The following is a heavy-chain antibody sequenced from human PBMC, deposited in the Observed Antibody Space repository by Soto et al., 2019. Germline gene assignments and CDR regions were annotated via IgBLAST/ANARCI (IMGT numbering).Heavy chain of an antibody. CDR3: ASSSGYYFRLNY. D-gene: IGHD3-22*01. CDR1: GFTFSSYG. Sequence: PGGSLRLSCAASGFTFSSYGMHGVRQAPGKGLEWVAVISYDGRNKYYADSVKGRFTISRDNSKNTLYLQMNSRRAEDTAVYYCASSSGYYFRLNYWGHGTLVTVSS. CDR2: ISYDGRNK. V-gene: IGHV3-30*03. J-gene: IGHJ4*01.